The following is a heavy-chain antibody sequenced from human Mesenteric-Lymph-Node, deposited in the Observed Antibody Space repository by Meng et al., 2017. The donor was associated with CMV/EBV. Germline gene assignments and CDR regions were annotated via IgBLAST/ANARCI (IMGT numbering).Heavy chain of an antibody. CDR3: AKASGLNSGPADY. Sequence: GESLKISCVASGFIFDDYTMHWVRQAPGKGLEWVSLISWDSYSRDYIDSVKGRFTISRDNSKNSLYLQMNSLRTEDTALYYCAKASGLNSGPADYWGQGTLVTVSS. CDR1: GFIFDDYT. J-gene: IGHJ4*02. CDR2: ISWDSYSR. V-gene: IGHV3-43*01. D-gene: IGHD3-10*01.